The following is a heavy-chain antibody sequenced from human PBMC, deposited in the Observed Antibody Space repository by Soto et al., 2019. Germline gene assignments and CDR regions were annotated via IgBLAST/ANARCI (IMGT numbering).Heavy chain of an antibody. V-gene: IGHV3-30*18. CDR1: GFTFSSYG. D-gene: IGHD6-13*01. Sequence: QVQLVESGGGVVQPGRSLRLSCAASGFTFSSYGMHWVRQAPGKGLEWVAVISYDGSNKYYADSVKGRFTISRDNSKNTLYLQMNSLRDEDTAVYYCAKDGPRRDYISSHRAPRAGYYYYGMDVWGQGATVTVAS. CDR2: ISYDGSNK. J-gene: IGHJ6*02. CDR3: AKDGPRRDYISSHRAPRAGYYYYGMDV.